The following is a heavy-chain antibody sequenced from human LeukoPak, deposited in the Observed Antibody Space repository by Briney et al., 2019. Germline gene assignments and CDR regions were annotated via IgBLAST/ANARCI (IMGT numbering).Heavy chain of an antibody. Sequence: SVKVSCKASGGTFISYTISWVRQAPGQGLEWMGRIIPILGIANYAQKFQGRVTITADKSTSTAYMELSSLRSEDTAAYYCARAHGTHSSGYYDYWGQGTLVTVSS. V-gene: IGHV1-69*02. D-gene: IGHD3-22*01. CDR1: GGTFISYT. J-gene: IGHJ4*02. CDR3: ARAHGTHSSGYYDY. CDR2: IIPILGIA.